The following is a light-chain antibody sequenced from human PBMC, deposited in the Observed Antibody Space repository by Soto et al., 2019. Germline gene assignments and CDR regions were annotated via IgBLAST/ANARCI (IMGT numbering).Light chain of an antibody. CDR1: SSDVGGYNY. CDR3: SSYTTSNTRQIV. V-gene: IGLV2-14*01. CDR2: DVS. Sequence: QSPLTQPASVSGSPGQSITISCTGTSSDVGGYNYVSWYQQHPGKAPKFMIYDVSNRPSGVSNRFSGSKSGNTASLTISGLQAEDEADYYCSSYTTSNTRQIVFGTGTKVTVL. J-gene: IGLJ1*01.